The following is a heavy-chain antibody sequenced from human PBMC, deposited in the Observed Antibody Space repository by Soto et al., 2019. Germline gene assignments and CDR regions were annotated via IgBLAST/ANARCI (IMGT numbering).Heavy chain of an antibody. CDR1: GYTFTRYG. V-gene: IGHV1-18*01. D-gene: IGHD3-9*01. CDR3: AIDTLRYFDWLPNPGYYYDGMDV. CDR2: ISAYNGNT. J-gene: IGHJ6*04. Sequence: QVQLVQSGAEVKKPGASVKVSCKASGYTFTRYGISWVRQAPGQGLEWMGWISAYNGNTNYAQKLQGRVTMTTDTSTSTAYMELRSLRSDDTAVYYCAIDTLRYFDWLPNPGYYYDGMDVWVEGTTVTVSS.